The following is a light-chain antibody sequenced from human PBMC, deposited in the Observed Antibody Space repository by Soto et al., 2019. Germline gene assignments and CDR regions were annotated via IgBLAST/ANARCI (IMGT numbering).Light chain of an antibody. CDR2: DAS. V-gene: IGKV3-11*01. J-gene: IGKJ5*01. CDR1: QSVSSY. CDR3: QQRSNWPPIT. Sequence: ELLLTQSPATLSLSPGAIATLSGRASQSVSSYLAWYQQKPGQAPRLPIYDASNRATGIPARFSGSGSGTDFTPTISSLEPEDFAVYYCQQRSNWPPITFGQGTRLEIK.